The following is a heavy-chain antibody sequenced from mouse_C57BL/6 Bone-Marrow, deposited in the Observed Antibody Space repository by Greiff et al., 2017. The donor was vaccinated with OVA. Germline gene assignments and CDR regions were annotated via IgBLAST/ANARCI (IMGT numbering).Heavy chain of an antibody. V-gene: IGHV5-9*01. CDR2: ISGGGGNT. CDR3: ARHDGTTVVEAY. J-gene: IGHJ3*01. Sequence: EVMLVESGGGLVKPGGSLKLSCAASGFTFSSYTMSWVRQTPEKRLEWVATISGGGGNTYYPDSVKGRFTISRDNAKNTLYLQMSSLRSEDTALYYCARHDGTTVVEAYWGQGTLVTVSA. CDR1: GFTFSSYT. D-gene: IGHD1-1*01.